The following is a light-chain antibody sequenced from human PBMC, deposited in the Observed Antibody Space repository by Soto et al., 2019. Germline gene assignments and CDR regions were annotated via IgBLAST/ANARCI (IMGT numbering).Light chain of an antibody. Sequence: HSALTQPASVSGSPGQSITISCTGTSSDVGGYNYVSWYQQHPGKAPKLMIYDVSNRPSGVSNRFSGSKSGNTASLTISGLQAEDEADYYCSSYTSSSILVFGGGTKLTVL. CDR3: SSYTSSSILV. CDR1: SSDVGGYNY. J-gene: IGLJ2*01. V-gene: IGLV2-14*01. CDR2: DVS.